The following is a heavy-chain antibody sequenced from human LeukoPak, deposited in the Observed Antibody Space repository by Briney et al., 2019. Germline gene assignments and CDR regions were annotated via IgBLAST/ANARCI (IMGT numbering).Heavy chain of an antibody. J-gene: IGHJ4*02. CDR3: AREKDSYGWWGGLY. CDR1: GFTFSSYS. CDR2: ISSSGSTI. Sequence: GGSLRLSCAASGFTFSSYSMNWVRQAPGKGLEWVSYISSSGSTIYYADSVKGRFTISRDNAKNSLYLQMNSLRAEDTAVYYCAREKDSYGWWGGLYWGQGTLVTVSS. V-gene: IGHV3-48*04. D-gene: IGHD5-18*01.